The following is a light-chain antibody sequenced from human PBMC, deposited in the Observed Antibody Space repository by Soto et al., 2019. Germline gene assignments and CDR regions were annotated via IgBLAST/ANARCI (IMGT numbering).Light chain of an antibody. J-gene: IGKJ1*01. Sequence: EIVLTQSPGTLSLSPGERATLSCRASQSVSSSYLAWYQQKPGQAPRLLIYGVSSRATGIPDRFSGSGSGTDFTLTITRLEPEDFAVYYCQQYGISRTFGQGTKVEIK. CDR3: QQYGISRT. CDR1: QSVSSSY. CDR2: GVS. V-gene: IGKV3-20*01.